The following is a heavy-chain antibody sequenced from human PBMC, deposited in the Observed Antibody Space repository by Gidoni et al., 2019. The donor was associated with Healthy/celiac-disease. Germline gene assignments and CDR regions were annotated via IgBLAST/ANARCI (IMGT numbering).Heavy chain of an antibody. CDR3: ARVPNYYDSSGYLGGYFDY. CDR2: IYYSGST. Sequence: QLQLQESGPGLVKPSETLSLTCTVSGGSISSSSYYWGWIRQPPGKGLEWIGSIYYSGSTYYNPSLKRRVTISVDTSKNQFSLKLSSVTAADTAVYYCARVPNYYDSSGYLGGYFDYWGQGTLVTVSS. V-gene: IGHV4-39*07. CDR1: GGSISSSSYY. D-gene: IGHD3-22*01. J-gene: IGHJ4*02.